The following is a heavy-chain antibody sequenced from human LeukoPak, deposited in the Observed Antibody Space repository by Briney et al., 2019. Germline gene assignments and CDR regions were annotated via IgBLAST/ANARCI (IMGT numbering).Heavy chain of an antibody. CDR3: ARGYSGYDPYFDY. J-gene: IGHJ4*02. CDR2: INHSGST. V-gene: IGHV4-34*01. Sequence: KPSETLSLTCAVYGGSFSGYYWSWIRQPPGKGLEWIGEINHSGSTNYNPSLKSRVTISVDTSENQFSLKLSSVTAADTAVYYCARGYSGYDPYFDYWGQGTLVTVSS. CDR1: GGSFSGYY. D-gene: IGHD5-12*01.